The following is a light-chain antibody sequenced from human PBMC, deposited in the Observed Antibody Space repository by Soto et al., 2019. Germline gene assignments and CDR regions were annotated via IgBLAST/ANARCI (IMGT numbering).Light chain of an antibody. J-gene: IGLJ3*02. V-gene: IGLV1-47*01. CDR3: AVWDGSLSAWV. CDR2: RNN. CDR1: SSNIGRNY. Sequence: QSVLTQPPSASGTPGQRVTISCAGSSSNIGRNYVYWYQQLPGTAPKLLIHRNNQRPSGVPDRFSGSKSGTSASLAISGLRSEDEADYYCAVWDGSLSAWVFGGGTKLTV.